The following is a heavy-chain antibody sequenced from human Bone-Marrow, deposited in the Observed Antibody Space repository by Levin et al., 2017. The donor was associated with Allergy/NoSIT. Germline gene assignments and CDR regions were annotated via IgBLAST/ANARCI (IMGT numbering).Heavy chain of an antibody. CDR2: ISPYNGNT. D-gene: IGHD3-3*01. Sequence: PWASVKVSCKTSGYSFTSHGIGWVRQAPGQGLEWMGWISPYNGNTNHAQNLQGRVTMTTDTSTSTAYMDLRSLRSDDTAVYYCARAGTTYYDFWIGYYSGNWFDTWGQGTLVTVSS. V-gene: IGHV1-18*01. CDR3: ARAGTTYYDFWIGYYSGNWFDT. J-gene: IGHJ5*02. CDR1: GYSFTSHG.